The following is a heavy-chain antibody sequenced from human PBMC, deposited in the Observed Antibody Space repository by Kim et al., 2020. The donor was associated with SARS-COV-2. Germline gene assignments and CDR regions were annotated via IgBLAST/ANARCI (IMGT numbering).Heavy chain of an antibody. Sequence: SETLSHTCTVSGGSISSYYWSWIRQPPGKGLEWIGYIYYSGSTNYNPSLKSRVTISVDTSKNQFSLKLSSVTAADTAVYYCARAYGSGSYYKRGYFDYWG. CDR3: ARAYGSGSYYKRGYFDY. J-gene: IGHJ4*03. CDR2: IYYSGST. CDR1: GGSISSYY. D-gene: IGHD3-10*01. V-gene: IGHV4-59*01.